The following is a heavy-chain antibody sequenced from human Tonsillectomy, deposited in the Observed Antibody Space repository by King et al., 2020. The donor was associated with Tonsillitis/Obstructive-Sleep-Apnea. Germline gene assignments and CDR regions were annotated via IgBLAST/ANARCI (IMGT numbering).Heavy chain of an antibody. J-gene: IGHJ4*02. CDR3: ARGFGGFCSSASCYLAHYFDY. CDR1: GFTFSTYA. CDR2: ISYDGSNK. Sequence: VQLVESGGGVVQPGRSLRISCAASGFTFSTYAMHWVRQAPGKGLEWVAVISYDGSNKYHADSVKGRFTISRDNSKNTLYLQMNSLRADDTAVYYCARGFGGFCSSASCYLAHYFDYWGQGTLVTVSS. V-gene: IGHV3-30*01. D-gene: IGHD2-2*01.